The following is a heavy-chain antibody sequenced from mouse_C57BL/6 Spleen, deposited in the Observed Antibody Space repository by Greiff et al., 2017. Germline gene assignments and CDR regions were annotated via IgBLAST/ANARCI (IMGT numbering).Heavy chain of an antibody. D-gene: IGHD4-1*01. CDR2: IDPHSGGT. Sequence: VKLQQPGAELVKPGASVKLSCKASGYTFTSYWMHWVKQRPGRGLEWIGRIDPHSGGTKYNEKFKSKATLTVDKPSSTAYMQLSSLTSEDSAVYYCARSRLGRAMDYWGQGTSVTVSS. CDR1: GYTFTSYW. V-gene: IGHV1-72*01. CDR3: ARSRLGRAMDY. J-gene: IGHJ4*01.